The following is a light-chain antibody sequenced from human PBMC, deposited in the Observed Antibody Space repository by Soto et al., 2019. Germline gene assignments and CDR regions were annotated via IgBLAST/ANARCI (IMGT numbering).Light chain of an antibody. V-gene: IGKV3-15*01. CDR2: RAS. Sequence: ILMTQSPATVSVSPGESATLSCRASQNIYYNVAWYQQRPRQAPSLLIYRASTRAPGVPARFSGRGSGTEFTLTISSLQPEDFAVYSCLQYHNLWAFGQGTKVEI. CDR3: LQYHNLWA. J-gene: IGKJ1*01. CDR1: QNIYYN.